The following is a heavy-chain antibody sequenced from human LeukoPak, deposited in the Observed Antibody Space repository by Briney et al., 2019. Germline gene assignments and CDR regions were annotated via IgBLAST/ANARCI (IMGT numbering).Heavy chain of an antibody. V-gene: IGHV3-53*01. J-gene: IGHJ4*02. D-gene: IGHD2-8*01. CDR2: IYSGGST. Sequence: GGSLRLSCAASGFTVSSNYMSWVRQAPGKGLEWVSVIYSGGSTYYADSVKGRFTISRDNSRNTLYLQMNSLRAEDTAVYYCARDAHCTNGVCQPAFDYWGQGTLVTVPS. CDR1: GFTVSSNY. CDR3: ARDAHCTNGVCQPAFDY.